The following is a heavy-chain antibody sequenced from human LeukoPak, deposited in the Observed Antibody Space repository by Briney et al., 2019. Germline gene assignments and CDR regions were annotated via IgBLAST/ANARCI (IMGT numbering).Heavy chain of an antibody. Sequence: PGGSLRLSCEASGFIFSSDAMTWVRQVPGKGLEWVASISDSGAAIYYADFAKGRFTISRDNSKSTLYLQMDSLRADDTAVYYCAASPQRISCYMFWGQGELVTVSS. D-gene: IGHD3-10*01. V-gene: IGHV3-23*01. J-gene: IGHJ4*02. CDR2: ISDSGAAI. CDR1: GFIFSSDA. CDR3: AASPQRISCYMF.